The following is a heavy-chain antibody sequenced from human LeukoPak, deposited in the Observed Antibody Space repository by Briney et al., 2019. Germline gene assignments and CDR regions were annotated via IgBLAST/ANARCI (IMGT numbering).Heavy chain of an antibody. V-gene: IGHV4-59*01. J-gene: IGHJ4*02. CDR2: VHYSGST. Sequence: SETLSLTCTVSGGSISNYYWSWIRQPPGKGLEWIGYVHYSGSTNSNPSLKSRVTISVDTSKNQFSLKLTSVTAADTAVYYCARRTYYDTSGRFDSWGQGTLVTVSS. CDR1: GGSISNYY. CDR3: ARRTYYDTSGRFDS. D-gene: IGHD3-22*01.